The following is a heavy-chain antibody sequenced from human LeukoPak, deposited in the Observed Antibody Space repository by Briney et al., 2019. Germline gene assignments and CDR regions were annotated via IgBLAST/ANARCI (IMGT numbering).Heavy chain of an antibody. J-gene: IGHJ3*02. CDR2: VNPTSGGT. CDR3: ARADTFDI. V-gene: IGHV1-2*06. Sequence: ASVKVSCKASGYTFTGYYIHWVRQAPGQGLEWVGRVNPTSGGTNFAQNFQGRVTMTGDTSVSTAYMELSRQKSDDTAMYYCARADTFDIWGQGTMVTVSS. CDR1: GYTFTGYY.